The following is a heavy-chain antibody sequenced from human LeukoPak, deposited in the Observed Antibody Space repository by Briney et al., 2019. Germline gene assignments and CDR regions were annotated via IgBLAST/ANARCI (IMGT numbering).Heavy chain of an antibody. CDR1: GFTFSSYW. Sequence: GGSLRLSCEASGFTFSSYWMSWVRQAPGKGLEWVSVIYSGGSTYYADSVKGRFTISRDNSKNTLYLQMNSLRAEDTAVYYCARESNRYYDSSGYAFDYWGQGTLVTVSS. V-gene: IGHV3-66*01. CDR3: ARESNRYYDSSGYAFDY. D-gene: IGHD3-22*01. CDR2: IYSGGST. J-gene: IGHJ4*02.